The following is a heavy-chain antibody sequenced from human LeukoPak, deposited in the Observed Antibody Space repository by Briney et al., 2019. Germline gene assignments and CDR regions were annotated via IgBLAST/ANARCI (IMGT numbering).Heavy chain of an antibody. CDR1: GFSFSNYH. J-gene: IGHJ4*02. V-gene: IGHV3-30*18. CDR3: AKESGHTISMGY. D-gene: IGHD2-2*01. CDR2: ISYDGSNK. Sequence: PGGSLRLSCVASGFSFSNYHMNWVRQAPGKGLEWVAVISYDGSNKYYADSVKGRFTISRDNSKNTLYLQMHSLRLEDTAVYYCAKESGHTISMGYWGQGTLVTVSS.